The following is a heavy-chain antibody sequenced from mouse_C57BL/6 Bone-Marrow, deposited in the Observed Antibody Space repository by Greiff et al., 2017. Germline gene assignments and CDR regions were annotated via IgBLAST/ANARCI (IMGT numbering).Heavy chain of an antibody. CDR2: ISNLAYSI. D-gene: IGHD1-1*01. V-gene: IGHV5-15*01. CDR3: ARHYYYGSSYGWYFDV. CDR1: GFTFSDYG. Sequence: DVHLVESGGGLVQPGGSLKLSCAASGFTFSDYGMAWVRQAPRTGPEWVAFISNLAYSIYYADTVTGRFTISRENAKNTLYLEMSRLRSEDTAMYYCARHYYYGSSYGWYFDVWGTGTTVTVSS. J-gene: IGHJ1*03.